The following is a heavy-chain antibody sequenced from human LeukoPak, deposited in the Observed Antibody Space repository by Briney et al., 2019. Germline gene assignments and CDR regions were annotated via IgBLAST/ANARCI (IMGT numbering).Heavy chain of an antibody. D-gene: IGHD3-16*01. J-gene: IGHJ3*02. CDR2: ISGGGAKT. V-gene: IGHV3-23*01. CDR1: GFNFDQYA. CDR3: AKCSSSYGNDALDI. Sequence: PGGSLRLSCAASGFNFDQYAMNLVRQAPGKGLEWVSFISGGGAKTLYADSVKGRFSISRDNSKNTVYLHMNSLRAEDTAIYYCAKCSSSYGNDALDIWGQGTMVTVSS.